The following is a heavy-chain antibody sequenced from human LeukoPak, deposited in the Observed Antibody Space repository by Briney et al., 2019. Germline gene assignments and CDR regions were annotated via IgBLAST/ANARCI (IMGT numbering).Heavy chain of an antibody. V-gene: IGHV3-21*01. Sequence: PGGSLRLSCAASGFRLGDYDMNWVRQAPGKGLEWVSSISTGSRYIYYAYSVKGRFTISRDDAKNSLYLQMDYLRAEDTAVYYCARADCSGSTCYLRRSWFDPWGQGTLVTVSS. CDR2: ISTGSRYI. CDR1: GFRLGDYD. D-gene: IGHD2-2*01. J-gene: IGHJ5*02. CDR3: ARADCSGSTCYLRRSWFDP.